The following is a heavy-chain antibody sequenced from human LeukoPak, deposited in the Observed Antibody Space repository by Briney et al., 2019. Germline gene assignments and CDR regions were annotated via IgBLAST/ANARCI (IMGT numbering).Heavy chain of an antibody. CDR2: INSDGSST. Sequence: GGSLRLSCAASGFTFSSYWMHWVRQAPGKGLVWVSRINSDGSSTSYADSVKGRFTISRDNAKNTLYLQMNSLRAEDTAVYYCAKPMAAAGNYFDYWGQGTLVTVSS. CDR3: AKPMAAAGNYFDY. CDR1: GFTFSSYW. J-gene: IGHJ4*02. V-gene: IGHV3-74*01. D-gene: IGHD6-13*01.